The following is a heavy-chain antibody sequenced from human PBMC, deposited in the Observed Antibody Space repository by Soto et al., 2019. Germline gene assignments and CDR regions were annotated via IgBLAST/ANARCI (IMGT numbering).Heavy chain of an antibody. D-gene: IGHD3-10*01. V-gene: IGHV3-48*03. CDR1: GFTLSSYE. Sequence: GGSLRLSCAASGFTLSSYEMNWVRQAPGKGLEWVSYISGSGSTRYYVDSVKGRFTISRDNAKNSLYLQMNSLRADDTAVYFCATIRGSDFWGQGTLVTVSS. J-gene: IGHJ4*02. CDR3: ATIRGSDF. CDR2: ISGSGSTR.